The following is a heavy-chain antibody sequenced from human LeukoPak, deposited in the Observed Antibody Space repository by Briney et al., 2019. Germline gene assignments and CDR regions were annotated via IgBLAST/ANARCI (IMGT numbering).Heavy chain of an antibody. Sequence: GSSVKVSCKASGGTFSSYAISWVRQAPGQGLEWMGGIIPIFGTANYAQKFQGRVTITADKSTSTAYMELSSLRSEDTAVYYCARGYSSGWYEGHFDYWGRGTLVTVSS. CDR3: ARGYSSGWYEGHFDY. V-gene: IGHV1-69*06. J-gene: IGHJ4*02. CDR1: GGTFSSYA. CDR2: IIPIFGTA. D-gene: IGHD6-19*01.